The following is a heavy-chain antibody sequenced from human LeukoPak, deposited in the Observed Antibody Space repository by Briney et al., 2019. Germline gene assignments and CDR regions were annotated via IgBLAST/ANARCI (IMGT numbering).Heavy chain of an antibody. CDR1: GGTFSSYA. Sequence: SVKVSCKASGGTFSSYAISWVRQAPGQGLEWMGGIIPIFGTANYAQKFQGRVTITTDESTSTAYMELSSLRSEETAVYYCAREVRSGSYPTDYWGQGTLVTVSS. CDR3: AREVRSGSYPTDY. D-gene: IGHD1-26*01. CDR2: IIPIFGTA. V-gene: IGHV1-69*05. J-gene: IGHJ4*02.